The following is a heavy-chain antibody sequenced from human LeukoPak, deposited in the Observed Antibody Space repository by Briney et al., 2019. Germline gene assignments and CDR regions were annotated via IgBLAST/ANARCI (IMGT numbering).Heavy chain of an antibody. CDR3: ARHGGLVRGFSDAFDI. Sequence: SQTLSLTCAVSGGSISSGGYSWSWIRQPPGKGLEWIGYIYHSGSTYYNPSLKSRVTISVDRSKNQFSLKLSSVTAADTAVYYCARHGGLVRGFSDAFDIWAKGQWSPSLQ. J-gene: IGHJ3*02. D-gene: IGHD3-10*01. CDR2: IYHSGST. CDR1: GGSISSGGYS. V-gene: IGHV4-30-2*01.